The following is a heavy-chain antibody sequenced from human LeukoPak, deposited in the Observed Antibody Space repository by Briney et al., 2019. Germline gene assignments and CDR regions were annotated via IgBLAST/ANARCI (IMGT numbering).Heavy chain of an antibody. D-gene: IGHD6-19*01. CDR1: GGSISSSNYY. CDR3: AREMKGDSSGRYENY. V-gene: IGHV4-39*02. J-gene: IGHJ4*02. CDR2: IYYSGST. Sequence: SETLSLTCTVSGGSISSSNYYWGWIRQPPGKGLEWIGSIYYSGSTYYNPSLKSRVTISVDTSKNQFSLKLSSVTAADTAVYYCAREMKGDSSGRYENYWGQGTLVTVSS.